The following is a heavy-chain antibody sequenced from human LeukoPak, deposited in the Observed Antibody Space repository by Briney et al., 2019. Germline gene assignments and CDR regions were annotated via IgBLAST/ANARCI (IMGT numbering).Heavy chain of an antibody. Sequence: PGGSLRLSCAASGFTFSNAWMSWVRQAPGKGLEWVSAISGSGGSTYYADSVKGRFTISRDNSKNTLYLQMNSLRAEDTAVYYCAKIPLPMIVVVITTNVDYWGQGTLVTVSS. CDR2: ISGSGGST. J-gene: IGHJ4*02. CDR3: AKIPLPMIVVVITTNVDY. CDR1: GFTFSNAW. V-gene: IGHV3-23*01. D-gene: IGHD3-22*01.